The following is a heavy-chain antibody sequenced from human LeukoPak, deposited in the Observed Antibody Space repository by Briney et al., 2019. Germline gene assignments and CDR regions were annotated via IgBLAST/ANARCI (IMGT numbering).Heavy chain of an antibody. CDR3: ARGTRVTTRPWYFDY. CDR1: GFTFSTYA. J-gene: IGHJ4*02. Sequence: GGSLRLSCAASGFTFSTYATHWVRQAPGKGLEYVSGISSNGGSTYYANSVKGRFIISRDNSKNTLYLQMGRLRAEDMAVYYCARGTRVTTRPWYFDYWGQGTLVTVSS. CDR2: ISSNGGST. V-gene: IGHV3-64*01. D-gene: IGHD1-1*01.